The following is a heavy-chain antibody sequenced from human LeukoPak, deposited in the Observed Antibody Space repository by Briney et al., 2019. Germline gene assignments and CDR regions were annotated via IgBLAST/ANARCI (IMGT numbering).Heavy chain of an antibody. CDR1: GFTSSSYW. J-gene: IGHJ5*02. Sequence: GGSLRLSCAASGFTSSSYWMSWVRQAPGKGLEWVASIKQDGSEKYYVDSVKGRFTISRDNAKNSPYLQMNSLRAEDTALYYCARAPGEGWFDPWGQGTLVTVSS. D-gene: IGHD4-17*01. CDR3: ARAPGEGWFDP. V-gene: IGHV3-7*01. CDR2: IKQDGSEK.